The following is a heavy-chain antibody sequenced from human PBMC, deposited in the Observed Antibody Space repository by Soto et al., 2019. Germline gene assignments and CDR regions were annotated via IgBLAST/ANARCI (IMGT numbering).Heavy chain of an antibody. J-gene: IGHJ5*02. Sequence: GGSLRLSCAASGFTFSSYWMHWVRQAPGKGLVWVSRINSDGSSTSYADSVKGRFTISRDNAKNTLYLQMNSLRAEDTAVYYCARDRYDFWSGYLNVWFDPWGQGTLVTVSS. CDR2: INSDGSST. CDR1: GFTFSSYW. V-gene: IGHV3-74*01. CDR3: ARDRYDFWSGYLNVWFDP. D-gene: IGHD3-3*01.